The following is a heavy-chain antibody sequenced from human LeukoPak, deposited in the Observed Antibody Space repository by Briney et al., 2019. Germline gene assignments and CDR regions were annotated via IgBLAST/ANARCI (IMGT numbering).Heavy chain of an antibody. CDR2: MPYDGSNK. J-gene: IGHJ5*02. Sequence: PGGSLRLSCAASGFIFSGFGMHWVRQAPGQGLERVAFMPYDGSNKYYADSVKGRFTISRDNSKNTLYLQMNSLRPADTAVYGKKPRTYNDYGGGSWGQGTLVIVSS. CDR3: KPRTYNDYGGGS. V-gene: IGHV3-30*02. D-gene: IGHD4/OR15-4a*01. CDR1: GFIFSGFG.